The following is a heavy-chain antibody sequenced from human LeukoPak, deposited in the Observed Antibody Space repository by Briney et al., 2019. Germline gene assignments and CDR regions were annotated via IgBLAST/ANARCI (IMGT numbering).Heavy chain of an antibody. CDR2: ISSKGDPT. CDR3: AKDRSVEY. V-gene: IGHV3-64D*06. CDR1: GFSFSTYA. Sequence: PGGSLRLSCSSSGFSFSTYAMHWFRLAPGKGLEYVSSISSKGDPTYYADSVRGRFTISRDNSRNTLYLQMSGLRSEDTAVYFCAKDRSVEYWGQGTLVTVSS. J-gene: IGHJ4*02.